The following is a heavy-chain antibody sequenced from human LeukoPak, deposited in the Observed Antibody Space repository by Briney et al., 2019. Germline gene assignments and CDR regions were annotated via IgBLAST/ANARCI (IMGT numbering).Heavy chain of an antibody. J-gene: IGHJ5*02. CDR2: IYYSGST. V-gene: IGHV4-31*03. D-gene: IGHD6-13*01. CDR1: GGSISSGGYY. CDR3: ARESGNIAASVTTNNWFDP. Sequence: SETLSLTCTVSGGSISSGGYYWSWIRQHPGKGLEWIGYIYYSGSTYYNPSLKSRVTISVDTSKNQFSLKLSSVTAADTAVYYCARESGNIAASVTTNNWFDPWGQGTLVTVSS.